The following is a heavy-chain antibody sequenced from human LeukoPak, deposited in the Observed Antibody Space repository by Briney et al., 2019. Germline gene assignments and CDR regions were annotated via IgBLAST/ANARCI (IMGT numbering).Heavy chain of an antibody. CDR3: ARRDAAGYYYGMDV. J-gene: IGHJ6*02. D-gene: IGHD6-13*01. V-gene: IGHV1-3*01. CDR1: GYTFTSYA. Sequence: ASVKVSCKASGYTFTSYAMHWVSQAPGQRLEWMGWINAGNGNTKYSQKFQGRVTITRDTSASTAYMELSSLRSEDTAVYYCARRDAAGYYYGMDVWGQGTTVTVSS. CDR2: INAGNGNT.